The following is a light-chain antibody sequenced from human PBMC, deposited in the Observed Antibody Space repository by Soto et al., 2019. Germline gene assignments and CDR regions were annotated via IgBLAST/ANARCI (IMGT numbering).Light chain of an antibody. CDR3: QQTNSFPWT. Sequence: DIQMTQSPSSVSASVGDRVTITCRASQGFSSWLAWYQQKPGKAPKLLIYAASSLQSGLPSRFSGSGSGTDFILTISSLQPEDFATYYCQQTNSFPWTFGQGTKVEIK. CDR1: QGFSSW. J-gene: IGKJ1*01. CDR2: AAS. V-gene: IGKV1-12*01.